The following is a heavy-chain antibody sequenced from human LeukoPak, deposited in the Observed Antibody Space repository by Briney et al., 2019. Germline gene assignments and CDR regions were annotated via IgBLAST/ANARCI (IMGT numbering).Heavy chain of an antibody. D-gene: IGHD3-22*01. Sequence: SETLSLTCAVSGGSISSGGYSWSWIRQPPGKGLEWIGYIYHSGSTYYNPSLKSRVTISVDRSKNQFSLKLSSVTAADTAVYYCARGPYYDSSGWLVFDYWGQGTLVTVSS. CDR1: GGSISSGGYS. J-gene: IGHJ4*02. V-gene: IGHV4-30-2*01. CDR2: IYHSGST. CDR3: ARGPYYDSSGWLVFDY.